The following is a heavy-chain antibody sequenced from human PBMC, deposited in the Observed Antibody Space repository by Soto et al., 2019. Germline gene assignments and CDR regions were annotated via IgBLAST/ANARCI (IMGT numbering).Heavy chain of an antibody. CDR2: IYYSGST. J-gene: IGHJ3*02. D-gene: IGHD3-10*01. V-gene: IGHV4-39*01. CDR1: GGSISSSSYY. CDR3: ARLQPGPLSDAFDI. Sequence: QLQLQESGPGLVKPSETLSLTCTVSGGSISSSSYYWGWIRQPPGKGLEWIGSIYYSGSTYYNPSLKSRVTISVDTSKNQFSLKLSSVTAADTAVYYCARLQPGPLSDAFDIWGQGTMVTVSS.